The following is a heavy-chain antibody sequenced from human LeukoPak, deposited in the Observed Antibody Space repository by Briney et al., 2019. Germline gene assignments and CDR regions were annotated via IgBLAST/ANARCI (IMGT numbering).Heavy chain of an antibody. J-gene: IGHJ6*02. V-gene: IGHV3-74*01. Sequence: GGSLRLSCAASGFTLSNYWMHWVRQAPGEGLVWVSRIYPDGTSTYYPDSAKGRFTTSKDNAKNTLYLQMNSLRAEDTALYYCTREVARRAGLLDVWGRGTTVTV. CDR1: GFTLSNYW. CDR2: IYPDGTST. D-gene: IGHD6-13*01. CDR3: TREVARRAGLLDV.